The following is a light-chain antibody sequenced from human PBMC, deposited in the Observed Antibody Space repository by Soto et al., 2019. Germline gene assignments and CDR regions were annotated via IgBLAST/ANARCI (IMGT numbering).Light chain of an antibody. J-gene: IGKJ1*01. CDR2: AAS. CDR1: QGISSW. V-gene: IGKV1D-16*01. Sequence: DIQMTQSPSSVSASVVDRVTITFRATQGISSWLAWYQQKPGKAPKLLIYAASSLQSGVPSRFSGSGSGTEFTLTISSLQPDDFATYYCQQYNSYSWTFGQGTKVDIK. CDR3: QQYNSYSWT.